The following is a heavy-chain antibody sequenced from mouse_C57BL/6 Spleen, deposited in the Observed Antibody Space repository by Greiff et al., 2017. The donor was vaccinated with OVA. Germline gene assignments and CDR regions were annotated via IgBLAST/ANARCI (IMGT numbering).Heavy chain of an antibody. Sequence: VQLQQPGAELVRPGSSVKLSCKASGYTFTSYWMHWVKQRPIQGLEWIGNIDPSDSETNYNQKFKDKATLTVDKSSSTAYMQLSSLTSEDSAVYYCARGVVATRDWYFDVWGTGTTVTVSS. V-gene: IGHV1-52*01. D-gene: IGHD2-2*01. CDR3: ARGVVATRDWYFDV. CDR2: IDPSDSET. CDR1: GYTFTSYW. J-gene: IGHJ1*03.